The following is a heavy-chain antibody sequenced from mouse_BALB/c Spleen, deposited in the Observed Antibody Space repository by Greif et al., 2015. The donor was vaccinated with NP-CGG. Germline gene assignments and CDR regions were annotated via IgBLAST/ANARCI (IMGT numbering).Heavy chain of an antibody. CDR2: ISSGGSYT. CDR1: GFTFSSYA. Sequence: DVKLVESGGGLVKPGGSLKLSCAASGFTFSSYAMSWVRQSPEKRLEWVAEISSGGSYTYYPDTVTGRFTISRDNAKNTLYLEMSSLRSEDTAMYYCARGDYYGSRYYFDYWGQGTTLTVSS. V-gene: IGHV5-9-4*01. J-gene: IGHJ2*01. CDR3: ARGDYYGSRYYFDY. D-gene: IGHD1-1*01.